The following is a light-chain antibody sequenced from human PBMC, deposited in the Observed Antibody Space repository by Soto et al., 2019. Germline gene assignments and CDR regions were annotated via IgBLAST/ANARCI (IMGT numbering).Light chain of an antibody. CDR1: QSISSF. Sequence: DIQMTQSPSSLSASVGDRVTITCRASQSISSFLNWYQQIPGKAPKLLIYAASSLQSGVPSRFSGSGSGTDFTLTISSLQPEDFATYYCQQSYNTPLTFGQGTTVAIK. V-gene: IGKV1-39*01. J-gene: IGKJ1*01. CDR2: AAS. CDR3: QQSYNTPLT.